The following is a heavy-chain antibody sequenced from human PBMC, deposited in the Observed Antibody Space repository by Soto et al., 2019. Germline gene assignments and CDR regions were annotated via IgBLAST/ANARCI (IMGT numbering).Heavy chain of an antibody. CDR3: ARDSVLAYY. J-gene: IGHJ6*01. D-gene: IGHD3-3*02. Sequence: PSETLSITCTVSVGSVGSGCYYWRWIRQPLGKGLEWIGYIYYSGNTDYNPSLRGRATISVDKAKNHFSMQLTSVTSADTAIYYFARDSVLAYY. CDR1: VGSVGSGCYY. CDR2: IYYSGNT. V-gene: IGHV4-61*03.